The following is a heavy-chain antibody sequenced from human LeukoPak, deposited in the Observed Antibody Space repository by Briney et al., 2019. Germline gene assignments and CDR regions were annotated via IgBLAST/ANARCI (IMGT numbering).Heavy chain of an antibody. CDR1: GFTFSKNA. CDR2: ISGDGRSP. Sequence: GGSXRLSCVASGFTFSKNALSWVRQTPGKGLECVSAISGDGRSPYYADSVKGRFTISRDDSTNTVYLQMNSLRVEDSAVYYCARDPGAFPYFFDYWGQGTLVTVSS. J-gene: IGHJ4*02. D-gene: IGHD4/OR15-4a*01. CDR3: ARDPGAFPYFFDY. V-gene: IGHV3-23*01.